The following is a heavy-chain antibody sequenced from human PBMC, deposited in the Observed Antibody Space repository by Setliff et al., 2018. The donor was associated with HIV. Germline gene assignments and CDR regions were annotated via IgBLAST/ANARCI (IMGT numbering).Heavy chain of an antibody. CDR1: GGSFSGYH. CDR2: INHDRTT. Sequence: SETLSLTCAVYGGSFSGYHWSWIRQPPGKGLEWIGEINHDRTTNYNPSLKSRVTISVDTSKNQFSLTLNSVTAADTAVYYCARGSRQLTIFGVVFKTNYYFMDVWGKGTAVTVSS. D-gene: IGHD3-3*01. J-gene: IGHJ6*03. V-gene: IGHV4-34*01. CDR3: ARGSRQLTIFGVVFKTNYYFMDV.